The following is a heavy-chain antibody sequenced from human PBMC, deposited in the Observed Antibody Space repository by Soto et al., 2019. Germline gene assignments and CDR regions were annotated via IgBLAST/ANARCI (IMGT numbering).Heavy chain of an antibody. CDR2: VKNGGTT. CDR1: GFTFVSAW. D-gene: IGHD2-15*01. CDR3: AADTPGFGQGEFEY. Sequence: PGGSLRLFWVASGFTFVSAWMNWVRQAPGKGLEWVGHVKNGGTTDYAAPVKGRFTISRDDSQNMVYLQMSRLKTEDTAVYYCAADTPGFGQGEFEYWGQGAQVTHSP. V-gene: IGHV3-15*01. J-gene: IGHJ4*02.